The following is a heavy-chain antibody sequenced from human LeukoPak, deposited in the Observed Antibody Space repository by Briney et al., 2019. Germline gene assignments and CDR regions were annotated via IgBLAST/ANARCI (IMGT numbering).Heavy chain of an antibody. CDR2: IYPGDSDT. V-gene: IGHV5-51*01. Sequence: GESLKISCKGSGYSFTSYWIGWVRQMPGKGLEWMGIIYPGDSDTRYSPSFQGQVTISADKSISTAYLQWSSLKASDTAMYYCARQKSDFWPGGYYYYYYMDVWGKGTTVTVSS. J-gene: IGHJ6*03. CDR1: GYSFTSYW. D-gene: IGHD3/OR15-3a*01. CDR3: ARQKSDFWPGGYYYYYYMDV.